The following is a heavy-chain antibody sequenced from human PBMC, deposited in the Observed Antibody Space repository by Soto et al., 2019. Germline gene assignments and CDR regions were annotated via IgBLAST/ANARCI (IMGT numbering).Heavy chain of an antibody. CDR3: ARDQISRDYGDYVSD. CDR1: GGSISSVVYY. J-gene: IGHJ4*02. V-gene: IGHV4-31*03. CDR2: IYYSGST. D-gene: IGHD4-17*01. Sequence: TWETLSHTCTVSGGSISSVVYYWCWIRQHPGKGLEWIGYIYYSGSTYYNPSLKSRVTISVDTSKNQFSLKLSSVTAADTAVYYCARDQISRDYGDYVSDWVQGTLVTVTP.